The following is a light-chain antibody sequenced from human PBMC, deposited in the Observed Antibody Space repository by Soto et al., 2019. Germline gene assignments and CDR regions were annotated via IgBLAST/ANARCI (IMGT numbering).Light chain of an antibody. V-gene: IGLV2-14*01. CDR3: ISYTISSTQV. CDR2: DVS. J-gene: IGLJ2*01. Sequence: QSVLTQPASVSGSPGQAITISCTGTNSDIGAYKYVSWYQQHPGKAPKLMIYDVSLRPPGVSDRFSGSKSGNTASLTISGLQPEDEADYYCISYTISSTQVFGGGTKLTVL. CDR1: NSDIGAYKY.